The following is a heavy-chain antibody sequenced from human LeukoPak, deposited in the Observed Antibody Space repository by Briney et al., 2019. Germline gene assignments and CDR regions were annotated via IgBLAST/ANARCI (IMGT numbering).Heavy chain of an antibody. V-gene: IGHV1-18*01. J-gene: IGHJ4*02. CDR3: ASERSEGPSGPLDY. D-gene: IGHD1-26*01. CDR1: GYIFTNYG. CDR2: ISAYNGNK. Sequence: ASVKVSCKASGYIFTNYGISWVRQAPGQGLEWMGWISAYNGNKNYAQKFQGRVTMTTDTSTSTAYMELRSLRSDDTAVYYCASERSEGPSGPLDYWGQGTLVTVSS.